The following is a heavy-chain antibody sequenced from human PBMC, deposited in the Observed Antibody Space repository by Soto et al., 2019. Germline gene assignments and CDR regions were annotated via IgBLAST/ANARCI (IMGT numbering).Heavy chain of an antibody. V-gene: IGHV4-34*01. J-gene: IGHJ3*02. CDR1: GGSFSGYY. D-gene: IGHD3-22*01. CDR3: ARRASSGYYHAFDI. Sequence: SETLSLTCAVYGGSFSGYYWSWIRQPPGKGLEWIGEINHSGSTNYNPSLKSRVTISVDTSKNQFSLKLSSVTAADTAVYYCARRASSGYYHAFDIWGQGTMVT. CDR2: INHSGST.